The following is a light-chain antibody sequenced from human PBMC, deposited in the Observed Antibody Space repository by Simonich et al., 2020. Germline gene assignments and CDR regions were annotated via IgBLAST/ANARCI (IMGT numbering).Light chain of an antibody. CDR2: EDN. CDR3: QSYDSSNQV. CDR1: SGSIASNY. Sequence: NFMLTQPHSVSESPGKKVTISCTRSSGSIASNYVQWYQQRPGSAPTTVIYEDNQSPSGFPDRFSGSIDSSSNSASLTISGLKTEDEADYYCQSYDSSNQVFGGGTKLTVL. V-gene: IGLV6-57*03. J-gene: IGLJ3*02.